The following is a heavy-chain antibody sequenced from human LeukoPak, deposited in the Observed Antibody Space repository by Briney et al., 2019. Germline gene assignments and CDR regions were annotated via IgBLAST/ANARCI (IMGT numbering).Heavy chain of an antibody. D-gene: IGHD3-10*01. CDR2: ISAYNGNT. J-gene: IGHJ4*02. Sequence: ASVKVSCKASGYTFTSYGISWVRQAPGQGLEWMGWISAYNGNTNYAQKLQGRVTMTTDTSTSTAYMELRSLRSDDTVVYYCARGKGRITMVRGVIITNDYWGQGTLVTVSS. CDR3: ARGKGRITMVRGVIITNDY. V-gene: IGHV1-18*01. CDR1: GYTFTSYG.